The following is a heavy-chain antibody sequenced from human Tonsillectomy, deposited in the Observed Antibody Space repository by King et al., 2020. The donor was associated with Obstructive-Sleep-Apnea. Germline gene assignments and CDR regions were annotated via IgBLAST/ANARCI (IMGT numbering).Heavy chain of an antibody. J-gene: IGHJ6*02. D-gene: IGHD2-15*01. Sequence: LQLQESGSGLVKPSQTLSLTCAVSDGSISSGGYSWSWIRQPPGKGLEWIGYIYHSGSAYYNPSLKSRVTISVDRSKNQFSLKLSAVTAADTAVYYCARLVALGYCSGGSCSTRKTHYYYGMDVWGQGTTVTVSS. CDR2: IYHSGSA. V-gene: IGHV4-30-2*01. CDR3: ARLVALGYCSGGSCSTRKTHYYYGMDV. CDR1: DGSISSGGYS.